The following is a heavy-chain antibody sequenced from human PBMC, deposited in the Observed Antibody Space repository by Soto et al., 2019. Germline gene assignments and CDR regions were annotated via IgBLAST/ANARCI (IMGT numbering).Heavy chain of an antibody. V-gene: IGHV1-18*01. Sequence: QVQLVQSGSEVKKPGASVRVTCKASGYTFRNYGMSWVREAPGQGLEWMGWVSAYNRNSNYAQKFEDRVIMTADTATSTAYLELRGLRSDDTAIYYCARDRQWEPLLYWGQGTLVTVSS. J-gene: IGHJ4*02. CDR1: GYTFRNYG. CDR2: VSAYNRNS. CDR3: ARDRQWEPLLY. D-gene: IGHD1-26*01.